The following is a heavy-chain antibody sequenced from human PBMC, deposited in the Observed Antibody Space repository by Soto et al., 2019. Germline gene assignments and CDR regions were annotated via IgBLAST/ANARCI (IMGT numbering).Heavy chain of an antibody. J-gene: IGHJ1*01. CDR3: AREYYSSGTH. D-gene: IGHD3-10*01. CDR2: ISENGGIT. V-gene: IGHV3-74*01. CDR1: GFTFSTYW. Sequence: GGSLRLSCAASGFTFSTYWMQWVRQVPGEGLVWVSSISENGGITTYADSVKGRFTISRDNAKNMLYLQMNVLRVEDTAIYYCAREYYSSGTHWGQGTLVTVSS.